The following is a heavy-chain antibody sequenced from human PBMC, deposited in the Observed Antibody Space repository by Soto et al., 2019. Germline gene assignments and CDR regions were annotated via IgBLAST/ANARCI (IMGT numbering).Heavy chain of an antibody. CDR3: ARSIAAAPPRVFDY. V-gene: IGHV4-31*03. CDR1: GGSISSGGYY. CDR2: IYYSGST. D-gene: IGHD6-13*01. Sequence: SETLSLTCTVSGGSISSGGYYWSWIRQHPGKGLEWIGYIYYSGSTYYNPSLKSRVTISVDTSKNQFSLKLSSVTAADTALYYCARSIAAAPPRVFDYWGQGTLVTVSS. J-gene: IGHJ4*02.